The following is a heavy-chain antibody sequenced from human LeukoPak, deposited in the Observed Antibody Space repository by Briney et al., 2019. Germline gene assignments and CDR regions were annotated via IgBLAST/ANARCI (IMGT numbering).Heavy chain of an antibody. V-gene: IGHV3-11*04. D-gene: IGHD3-10*01. CDR2: ISSSGSTI. Sequence: GGSLRLSCAASGFTFSDYYTSWIRQAPGKGLEWVSYISSSGSTIYYADSVKGRFTISRDNAKNSLYLQMSSLRAEDTAVYYCARDRDVDALDYWGQGTLVTVSS. J-gene: IGHJ4*02. CDR1: GFTFSDYY. CDR3: ARDRDVDALDY.